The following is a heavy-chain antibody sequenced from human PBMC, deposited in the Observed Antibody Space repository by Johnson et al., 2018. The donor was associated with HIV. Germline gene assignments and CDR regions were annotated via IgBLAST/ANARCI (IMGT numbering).Heavy chain of an antibody. Sequence: MQLVESGGGLVQPGGSLRLSCAASGFTFSSYWMSWVRQAPGKGLEWVSVIYSGASTYYADVVKGRFTISRDNSKNTLYLQMNSLRAEDTAVYYCARAIGNWDAFDIWGQGTMVTVSS. CDR2: IYSGAST. D-gene: IGHD7-27*01. CDR1: GFTFSSYW. J-gene: IGHJ3*02. V-gene: IGHV3-66*02. CDR3: ARAIGNWDAFDI.